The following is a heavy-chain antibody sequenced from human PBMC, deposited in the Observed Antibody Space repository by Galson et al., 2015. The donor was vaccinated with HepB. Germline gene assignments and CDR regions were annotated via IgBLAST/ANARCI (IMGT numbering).Heavy chain of an antibody. J-gene: IGHJ4*02. Sequence: SLRLSCAASGFTFSSYAMHWVRQAPGKGLEWVAVISYDGSNKYYADSVKGRFTISRDNSKNTLYLQMNSLRAEDTAVYYCASGYYDFWSGYYYPSHFDYWGQGTLVTVSS. CDR1: GFTFSSYA. CDR3: ASGYYDFWSGYYYPSHFDY. D-gene: IGHD3-3*01. CDR2: ISYDGSNK. V-gene: IGHV3-30-3*01.